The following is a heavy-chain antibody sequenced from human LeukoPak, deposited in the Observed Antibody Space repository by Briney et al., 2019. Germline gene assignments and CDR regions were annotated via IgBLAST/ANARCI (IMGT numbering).Heavy chain of an antibody. V-gene: IGHV4-61*02. J-gene: IGHJ4*02. CDR2: IYTSGSP. CDR1: GGSISSGSYY. Sequence: SETLSLTCTVSGGSISSGSYYWSWIRQPAGKGLEWIGRIYTSGSPNYNPSLKSRVTISVDTSKNQFSLKLSSVTAADTAVYYCARCGYSGYGGFDYWGQGNLVTVSS. CDR3: ARCGYSGYGGFDY. D-gene: IGHD5-12*01.